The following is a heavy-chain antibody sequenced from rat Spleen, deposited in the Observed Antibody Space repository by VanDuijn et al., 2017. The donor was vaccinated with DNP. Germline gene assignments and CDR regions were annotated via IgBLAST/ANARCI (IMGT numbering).Heavy chain of an antibody. Sequence: EVQLQESGPGLVKPSQSLSLTCSVTGYSITSNYWGWIRKFPGNKMEWIGHISYSGSTSYNPSLKSRFSITRDTSKNQFFLQLNSVTTEETATYYCARHEATRRPYYFDNWGQGVMVTVSS. J-gene: IGHJ2*01. CDR1: GYSITSNY. CDR2: ISYSGST. V-gene: IGHV3-1*01. CDR3: ARHEATRRPYYFDN. D-gene: IGHD1-4*01.